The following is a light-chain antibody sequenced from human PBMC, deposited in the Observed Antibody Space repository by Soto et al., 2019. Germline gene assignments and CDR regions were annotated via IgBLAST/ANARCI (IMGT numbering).Light chain of an antibody. Sequence: DIVMTQSPLSLPVTPGEPASISCRSSQSLLHSNGYNYLDWYLQKPGQSPQLLIYLGSNRASGVPDRFSGSGSGTDFTLKISRVEDEDVGVYYCMQALQTSITFGQGTRLEIK. CDR2: LGS. CDR1: QSLLHSNGYNY. CDR3: MQALQTSIT. J-gene: IGKJ5*01. V-gene: IGKV2-28*01.